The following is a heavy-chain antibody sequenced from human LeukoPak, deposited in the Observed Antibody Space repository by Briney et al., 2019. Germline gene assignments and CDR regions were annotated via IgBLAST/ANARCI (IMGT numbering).Heavy chain of an antibody. V-gene: IGHV1-18*01. D-gene: IGHD4-17*01. J-gene: IGHJ6*02. Sequence: GASVKVSCKASGYTFTSYGISWVRQAPGQGLEWLGWISAYNGNTNYEQKLHGRVTMTTDTSTSTAYMELRSLRSDDTAVYYCARGGGDYKYYYGMDVWGQGTTVTVSS. CDR3: ARGGGDYKYYYGMDV. CDR2: ISAYNGNT. CDR1: GYTFTSYG.